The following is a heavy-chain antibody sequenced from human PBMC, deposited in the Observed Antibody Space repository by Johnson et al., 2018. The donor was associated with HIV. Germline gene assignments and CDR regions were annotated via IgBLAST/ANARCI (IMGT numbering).Heavy chain of an antibody. CDR3: AREREFTMCDAFDI. CDR1: GFTFSSYA. CDR2: ISYDGSNK. V-gene: IGHV3-30-3*01. D-gene: IGHD3-10*02. J-gene: IGHJ3*02. Sequence: QMHLVESGGGVVQPGRYLRLSCAASGFTFSSYAMHWVRQAPGKGLEWVAVISYDGSNKYYVDSGKGRFTISRDNAKNSLYLQMHSLRAEDTAVYYCAREREFTMCDAFDIWGQGTMVTVSS.